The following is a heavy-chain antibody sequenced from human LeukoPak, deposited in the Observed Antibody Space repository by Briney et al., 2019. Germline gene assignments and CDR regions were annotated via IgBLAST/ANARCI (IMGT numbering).Heavy chain of an antibody. D-gene: IGHD4/OR15-4a*01. Sequence: PGGSLRLSCAASGFTFSSYAMSWVRQAPGKGLEWVSAISGSGGSTYYADSVKGRFTISRDNSKNTLYLQVNSLGAEDTAIYYCARDLGVPWLYGMDVWGQGTTVTVSS. J-gene: IGHJ6*02. CDR3: ARDLGVPWLYGMDV. V-gene: IGHV3-23*01. CDR1: GFTFSSYA. CDR2: ISGSGGST.